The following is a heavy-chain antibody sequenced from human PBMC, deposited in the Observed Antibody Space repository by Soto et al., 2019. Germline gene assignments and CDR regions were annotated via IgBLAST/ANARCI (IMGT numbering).Heavy chain of an antibody. V-gene: IGHV4-34*01. J-gene: IGHJ6*02. CDR3: ARVDYGGNDHGMDV. D-gene: IGHD4-17*01. CDR2: INHSGST. Sequence: SETLSLTCAVYGGSFSGYYWSWIRQPPGKGLEWIGEINHSGSTNYNPSLKSRVTISVDTSKNQFSLKPSSVTAADTAVYYCARVDYGGNDHGMDVWGQGTTVTVSS. CDR1: GGSFSGYY.